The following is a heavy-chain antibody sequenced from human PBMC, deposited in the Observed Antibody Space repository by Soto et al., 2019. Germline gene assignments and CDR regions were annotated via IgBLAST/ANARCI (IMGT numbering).Heavy chain of an antibody. J-gene: IGHJ6*02. D-gene: IGHD3-9*01. CDR3: ARTPGGYDILTGYYYYYGMDV. CDR1: GFSLTTTGVC. CDR2: IDWDDDK. V-gene: IGHV2-70*11. Sequence: SGPTLVNPSQTLTLTCDFSGFSLTTTGVCVNWIRKPPGKDLEWLARIDWDDDKYYSTSLKTRLTISKDTSKNQVVLTMTNMDPVDTATYYCARTPGGYDILTGYYYYYGMDVWGQGTTVTVSS.